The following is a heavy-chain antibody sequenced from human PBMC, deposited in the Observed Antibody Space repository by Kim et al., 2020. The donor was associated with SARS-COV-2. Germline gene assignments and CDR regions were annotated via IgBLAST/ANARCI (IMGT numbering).Heavy chain of an antibody. CDR3: ARHPLSGLVLVGYFDP. CDR2: IYYSGST. V-gene: IGHV4-39*01. J-gene: IGHJ5*02. CDR1: GGSISSSSYY. Sequence: SETLSLTCTVSGGSISSSSYYWGWIRQPPGKGLEWIGSIYYSGSTYYNPSLKSRVTISVDTSKNQFSLKLSSVTAADTAVYYCARHPLSGLVLVGYFDPWGQGTLVTVSS. D-gene: IGHD2-8*01.